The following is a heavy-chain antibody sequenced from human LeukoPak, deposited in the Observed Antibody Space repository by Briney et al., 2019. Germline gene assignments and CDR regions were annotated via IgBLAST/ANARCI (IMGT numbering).Heavy chain of an antibody. CDR3: ARAGYDSSGYEFRGDSLDY. D-gene: IGHD3-22*01. J-gene: IGHJ4*02. Sequence: SVKVSCKASGGTFSSYAISWVRQAPGQGLEWMGRIIPILGIANYAQKFQGRVTITADKSTSTAYMELSGLRSEDTAVYYCARAGYDSSGYEFRGDSLDYWGQGTLVTVSS. CDR2: IIPILGIA. V-gene: IGHV1-69*04. CDR1: GGTFSSYA.